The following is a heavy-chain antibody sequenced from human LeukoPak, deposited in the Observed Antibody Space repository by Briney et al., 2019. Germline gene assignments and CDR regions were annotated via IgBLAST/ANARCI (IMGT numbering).Heavy chain of an antibody. D-gene: IGHD6-6*01. CDR1: GYTFTGYY. CDR3: ARGDSSSCDY. V-gene: IGHV1-2*02. Sequence: ASVKVSCTASGYTFTGYYMHWVRQAPGQGLEWMGWINPNSGGTSYAQKFQGRVTMTRDTSISTAYMELSRLRSDDTAVYYCARGDSSSCDYWGQGTLVTVSS. J-gene: IGHJ4*02. CDR2: INPNSGGT.